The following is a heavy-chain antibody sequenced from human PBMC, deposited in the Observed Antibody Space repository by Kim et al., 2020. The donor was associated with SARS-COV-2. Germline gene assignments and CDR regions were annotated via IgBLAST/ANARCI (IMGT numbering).Heavy chain of an antibody. CDR3: ARALYCSSLSCYSQFDY. J-gene: IGHJ4*02. D-gene: IGHD2-2*01. V-gene: IGHV4-59*01. Sequence: LNSRVTISLDASKNQFSLKLSSVTAADTAVYYCARALYCSSLSCYSQFDYWGQGTLVTVSS.